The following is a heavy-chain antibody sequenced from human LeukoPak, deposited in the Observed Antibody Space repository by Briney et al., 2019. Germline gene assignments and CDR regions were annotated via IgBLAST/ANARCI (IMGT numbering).Heavy chain of an antibody. Sequence: GGSLRLSCAASGFTFSSYGMHWARQAPGKGLEWVAFIRYDGSNKYYADSVKGRFTISRDNSKNTLYLQMNSLRAEDTAVYYCAEDGGYSSGWSASFDYWGQGTLVTVSS. CDR2: IRYDGSNK. V-gene: IGHV3-30*02. J-gene: IGHJ4*02. CDR1: GFTFSSYG. D-gene: IGHD6-19*01. CDR3: AEDGGYSSGWSASFDY.